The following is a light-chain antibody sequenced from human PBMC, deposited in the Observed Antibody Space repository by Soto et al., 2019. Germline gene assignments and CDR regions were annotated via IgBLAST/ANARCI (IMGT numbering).Light chain of an antibody. CDR2: AAS. CDR3: QQSYSTHWT. CDR1: QSISSY. V-gene: IGKV1-39*01. J-gene: IGKJ1*01. Sequence: DLQMTQSPSSLSASVGDRVTITCRASQSISSYLNWNQQKPRKAPKLLIYAASRLQSGVPSRFSGSGSGTDYTLTISSLQPEDFATYYCQQSYSTHWTFGQGTKVDI.